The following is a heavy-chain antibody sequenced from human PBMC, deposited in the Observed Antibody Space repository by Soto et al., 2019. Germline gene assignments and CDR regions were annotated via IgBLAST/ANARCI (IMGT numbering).Heavy chain of an antibody. CDR2: ISGYGSST. CDR3: AKKSGRYTGYDYLDY. J-gene: IGHJ4*02. D-gene: IGHD5-12*01. V-gene: IGHV3-23*01. CDR1: GFTFSTYA. Sequence: GGSLRLSCAASGFTFSTYAMSWVRQAPVKGLEWVSAISGYGSSTYYADSVKGRFTISRDNSKNTLFLQMNSLRDEDTAVYYCAKKSGRYTGYDYLDYWGQGTLVTVSS.